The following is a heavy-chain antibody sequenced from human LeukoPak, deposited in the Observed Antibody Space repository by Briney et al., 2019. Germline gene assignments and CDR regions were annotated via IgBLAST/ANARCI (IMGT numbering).Heavy chain of an antibody. J-gene: IGHJ5*02. CDR2: TTVNGINT. CDR1: GFTFNNYA. D-gene: IGHD1-7*01. CDR3: AKGLRWNYDH. V-gene: IGHV3-23*01. Sequence: GGSLRLSCAASGFTFNNYAMAWVRQAPEKGLEWVSSTTVNGINTYYADSVKGRFTTSRDNSKNTLYLQMDSLRDEDTAVYYCAKGLRWNYDHWGQGTLVTVSS.